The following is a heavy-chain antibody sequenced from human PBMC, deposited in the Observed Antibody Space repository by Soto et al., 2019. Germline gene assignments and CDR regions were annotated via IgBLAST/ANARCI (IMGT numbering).Heavy chain of an antibody. CDR3: ARYGRGSSSFLLPLDT. D-gene: IGHD6-6*01. CDR2: ISGYNVNT. V-gene: IGHV1-18*01. J-gene: IGHJ5*02. CDR1: GYSFTNYG. Sequence: QVHLVQSGTEVKKPGASVKVSCKASGYSFTNYGISWVRQAPGQGLECMGWISGYNVNTNYAHKFQGRLTMTTDTSSNTAYMELRSLRSEDTAVYDCARYGRGSSSFLLPLDTWVQGTLGTVSS.